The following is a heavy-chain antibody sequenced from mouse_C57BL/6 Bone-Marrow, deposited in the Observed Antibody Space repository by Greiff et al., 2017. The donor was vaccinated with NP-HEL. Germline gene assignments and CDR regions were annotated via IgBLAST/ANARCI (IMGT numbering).Heavy chain of an antibody. CDR2: IYPGDGDT. Sequence: QVQLKESGPELVKPGASVKISCKASGYAFSSSWMNWVKQGPGKGLEWIGRIYPGDGDTNYNGKFKGKATLTADKSSSTAYMQLSSLTSEDSAVYFCARAAFTTVVATDYAMDYWGQGTSVTVSS. CDR1: GYAFSSSW. V-gene: IGHV1-82*01. J-gene: IGHJ4*01. D-gene: IGHD1-1*01. CDR3: ARAAFTTVVATDYAMDY.